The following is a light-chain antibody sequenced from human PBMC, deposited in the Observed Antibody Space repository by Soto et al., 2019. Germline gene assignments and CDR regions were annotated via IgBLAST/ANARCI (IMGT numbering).Light chain of an antibody. CDR3: QSFDSSLSASV. CDR2: GNN. V-gene: IGLV1-40*01. Sequence: QSVLTQPPSVSGAPGRRVTISCTGSSSNIGAGYNVHWYQQLPGTAPKLLIYGNNNRPSGVPDRFSGSKSGTSASLVITGLQAEDEADYYCQSFDSSLSASVFGGGTKLTVL. CDR1: SSNIGAGYN. J-gene: IGLJ2*01.